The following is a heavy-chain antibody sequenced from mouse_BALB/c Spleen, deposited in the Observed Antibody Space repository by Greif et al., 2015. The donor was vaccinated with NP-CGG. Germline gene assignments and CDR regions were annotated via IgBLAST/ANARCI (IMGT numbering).Heavy chain of an antibody. CDR2: IYPESGNT. CDR3: ARRTGTEAMDY. D-gene: IGHD4-1*01. CDR1: GYTFTDYY. Sequence: QVQLQQSGPELVKPGASVKISCKASGYTFTDYYINWVKQKPGQGLEWIGWIYPESGNTKYNEKFKGKATLTVDTSSSTAYMQLSSLTSEDTTVYFCARRTGTEAMDYWDQGTSITVSS. J-gene: IGHJ4*01. V-gene: IGHV1-84*02.